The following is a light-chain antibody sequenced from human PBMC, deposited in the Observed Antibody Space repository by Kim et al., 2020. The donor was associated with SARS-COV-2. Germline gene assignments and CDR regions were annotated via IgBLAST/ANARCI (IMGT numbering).Light chain of an antibody. J-gene: IGKJ5*01. V-gene: IGKV1-5*03. Sequence: DVQMTQSPSTLSTSVGDRVTITCRASQDISTGLAWYQQKPGKAPKFLIYKASYLESGVPSRFSGSGSGTDFTLTISSLQPEEFATYYCQQANSFPSITFGQGTRLEIK. CDR3: QQANSFPSIT. CDR2: KAS. CDR1: QDISTG.